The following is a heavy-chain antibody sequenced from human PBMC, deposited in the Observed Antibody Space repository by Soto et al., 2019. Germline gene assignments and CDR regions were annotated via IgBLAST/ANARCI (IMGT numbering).Heavy chain of an antibody. V-gene: IGHV5-10-1*01. CDR1: GYSFNSYW. D-gene: IGHD1-1*01. CDR2: IDPSDSYI. CDR3: STISVRIESSYGMDA. Sequence: GESLKISCKGSGYSFNSYWISWVRQMPGKGLEWMGRIDPSDSYINYNPSFQGHVTISADKSISTAYLQWSSLKASDTAVYYCSTISVRIESSYGMDAWGQGTTDTVSS. J-gene: IGHJ6*02.